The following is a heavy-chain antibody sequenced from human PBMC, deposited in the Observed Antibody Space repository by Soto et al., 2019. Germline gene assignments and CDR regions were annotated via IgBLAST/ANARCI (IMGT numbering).Heavy chain of an antibody. Sequence: GASVNVSCKASGGTFSSYAISWVRQAPGQGLEWMGGIIPIFGTANYAQKFQGRVTITADESTSTAYMELSSLRSEDTAVYYCAREGGRKQQLALSWGQGTLVTVSS. CDR3: AREGGRKQQLALS. CDR2: IIPIFGTA. J-gene: IGHJ5*02. CDR1: GGTFSSYA. D-gene: IGHD6-13*01. V-gene: IGHV1-69*13.